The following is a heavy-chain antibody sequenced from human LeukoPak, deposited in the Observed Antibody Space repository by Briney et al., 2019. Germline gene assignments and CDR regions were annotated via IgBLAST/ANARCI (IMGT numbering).Heavy chain of an antibody. J-gene: IGHJ4*02. Sequence: GGSLRLSCAASGFTFSSYAMSWVRQAAGKGLEWVSGISGSGGSTYYVDSVKGRFTISRDNSKNTLYLQMNSLRVEDTAVYYCAKDVSWGSGNDYWGQGTQVTVSS. V-gene: IGHV3-23*01. CDR2: ISGSGGST. CDR3: AKDVSWGSGNDY. D-gene: IGHD7-27*01. CDR1: GFTFSSYA.